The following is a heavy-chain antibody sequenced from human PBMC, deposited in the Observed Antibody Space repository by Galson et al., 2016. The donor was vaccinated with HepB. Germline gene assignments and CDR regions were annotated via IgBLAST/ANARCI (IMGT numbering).Heavy chain of an antibody. CDR3: AKDPDTSAWWTRICDY. V-gene: IGHV3-23*01. CDR2: ISGSGGRT. CDR1: GFTFSSYA. Sequence: SLRLSFAASGFTFSSYAMSWVRQAPGKGLEWVSAISGSGGRTYYADSVKGRFTISRDNSKNTLYLQMNSLRADDMAVYYCAKDPDTSAWWTRICDYWGQGTLVTVSS. D-gene: IGHD6-19*01. J-gene: IGHJ4*02.